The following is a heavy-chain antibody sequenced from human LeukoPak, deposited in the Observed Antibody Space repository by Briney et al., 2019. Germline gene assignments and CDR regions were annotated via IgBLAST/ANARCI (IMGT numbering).Heavy chain of an antibody. CDR2: IYWDDDK. D-gene: IGHD3-22*01. V-gene: IGHV2-5*02. CDR3: AHRQAHYNETTGYFTD. CDR1: GLSLSTSGVG. J-gene: IGHJ4*02. Sequence: ESGPTLVKPTQTLTLTCTFSGLSLSTSGVGVGWIRQPPGKALEWLTLIYWDDDKRYSPSLKRRLTITRDTSKNQVVLTMTNVDPVDTATYYCAHRQAHYNETTGYFTDWGQGTLVTVSS.